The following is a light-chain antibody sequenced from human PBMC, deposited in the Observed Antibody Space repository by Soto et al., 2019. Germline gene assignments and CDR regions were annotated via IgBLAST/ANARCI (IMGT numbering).Light chain of an antibody. CDR3: QQYDNLPIT. J-gene: IGKJ5*01. Sequence: DIQMTQSPSSLSASVGDRVTNTCQASQDISNYLNWYQQKPGKAPKLLIYDASNLETGVPSRFHGSGSGTDFTFTISSLQPEDIATYYCQQYDNLPITFGQGTRLEIK. CDR1: QDISNY. CDR2: DAS. V-gene: IGKV1-33*01.